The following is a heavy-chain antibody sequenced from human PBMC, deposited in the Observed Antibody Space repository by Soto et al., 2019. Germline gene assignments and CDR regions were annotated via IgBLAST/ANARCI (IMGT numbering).Heavy chain of an antibody. V-gene: IGHV5-51*01. CDR3: ARLTTTSYGSGSHPGPGDY. CDR1: GYSFTSYW. J-gene: IGHJ4*02. CDR2: IYPGDSDT. D-gene: IGHD3-10*01. Sequence: GESLKIYCKGSGYSFTSYWIGWVRQMPGKGLEWIGIIYPGDSDTRYSPSFQGQVTISADKSISTAYLQWSSLKASDTAMYYCARLTTTSYGSGSHPGPGDYWGQGTLVTVSS.